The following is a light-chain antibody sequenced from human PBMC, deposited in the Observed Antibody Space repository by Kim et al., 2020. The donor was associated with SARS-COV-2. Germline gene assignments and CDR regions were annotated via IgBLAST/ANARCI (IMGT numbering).Light chain of an antibody. V-gene: IGKV3-20*01. CDR2: GAS. CDR1: QSVASNY. J-gene: IGKJ3*01. CDR3: QQYGNSPFT. Sequence: EIVLTQSPGTLSLSPGERATLSCRASQSVASNYLAWYQQQPGQAPRLLIYGASSTATGIPDRFSGSGSGTDFTLTISRLEPEDFAVYYCQQYGNSPFTFGPGTKVDIK.